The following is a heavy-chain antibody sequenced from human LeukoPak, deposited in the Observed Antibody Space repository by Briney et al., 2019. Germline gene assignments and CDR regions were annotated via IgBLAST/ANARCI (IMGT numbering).Heavy chain of an antibody. V-gene: IGHV3-23*01. J-gene: IGHJ6*03. CDR1: GFTFSSYS. CDR3: ATRRIAAAGTDYYYYMDV. CDR2: ISGSGGST. Sequence: GGSLRLSCAASGFTFSSYSMNWVRQAPGKGLEWVSAISGSGGSTYYADSVKGRFTISRDNSKNTLYLQMNSLRAEDTAVYYCATRRIAAAGTDYYYYMDVWGKGTTVTVSS. D-gene: IGHD6-13*01.